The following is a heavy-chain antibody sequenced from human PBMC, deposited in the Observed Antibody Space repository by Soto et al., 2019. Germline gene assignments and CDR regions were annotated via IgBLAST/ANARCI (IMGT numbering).Heavy chain of an antibody. CDR1: GGTFSTSA. Sequence: QVQLMQSGAEVKKPGSSVKVSCKASGGTFSTSAISWVRQAPGEGLEWVGGIMPVFATPDYAQKFQGRVTMSAGEATTTADLELTSLTTDDTAVYYCARDKDRQQLGGNYYYILDVWGQGTGITVSS. J-gene: IGHJ6*02. CDR2: IMPVFATP. CDR3: ARDKDRQQLGGNYYYILDV. V-gene: IGHV1-69*12. D-gene: IGHD3-3*02.